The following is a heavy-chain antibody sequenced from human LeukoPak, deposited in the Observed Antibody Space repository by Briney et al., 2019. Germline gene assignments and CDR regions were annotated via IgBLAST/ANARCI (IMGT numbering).Heavy chain of an antibody. CDR1: GGSISSYY. Sequence: PSETLSLTCTVSGGSISSYYWSWIRQPPAKGLERIGYIYYSGSTNYNPSLKSRVTISVDTSTNQFSLELSSVTAADTAVYYCARTYYDISGYFPNYFDYWGPGTLVTVSS. J-gene: IGHJ4*02. CDR3: ARTYYDISGYFPNYFDY. V-gene: IGHV4-59*01. CDR2: IYYSGST. D-gene: IGHD3-22*01.